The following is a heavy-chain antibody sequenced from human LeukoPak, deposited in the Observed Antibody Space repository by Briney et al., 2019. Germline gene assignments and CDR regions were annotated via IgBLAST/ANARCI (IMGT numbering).Heavy chain of an antibody. J-gene: IGHJ6*02. V-gene: IGHV1-24*01. D-gene: IGHD3-3*01. CDR2: FDPEDGET. Sequence: ASVKVSCKVSGYTLTELSMHWVRQAPGKGLEWMGGFDPEDGETIYAQKFQGRVTMTEDTSTDTAYMELSSLRSDDTAVYYCARDRLYDFWSGYSLDYYYYGMDVWGQGTTVTVSS. CDR1: GYTLTELS. CDR3: ARDRLYDFWSGYSLDYYYYGMDV.